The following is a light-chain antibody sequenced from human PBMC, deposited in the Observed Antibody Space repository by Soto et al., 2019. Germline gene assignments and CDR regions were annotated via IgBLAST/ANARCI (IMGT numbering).Light chain of an antibody. V-gene: IGKV3-20*01. Sequence: DIVLTQSPGTLSLSPGARATLSCRASQSVSSSYLAWYQQKPGQAPRLLIYGASSRATGIPDRFSGSGSGTDFTLTISRLEPEDFAVYYCQQYNNWPPLTFGGGTKVDIK. CDR3: QQYNNWPPLT. CDR2: GAS. J-gene: IGKJ4*01. CDR1: QSVSSSY.